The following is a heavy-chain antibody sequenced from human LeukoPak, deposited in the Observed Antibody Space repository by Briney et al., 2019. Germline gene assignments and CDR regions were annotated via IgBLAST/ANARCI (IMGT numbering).Heavy chain of an antibody. CDR1: GYTFTSYA. V-gene: IGHV7-4-1*02. Sequence: GASVKVSCKASGYTFTSYAMNWVRQAPGQGLEWMGWINTNTGNPTYAQGFTGRFVFSLDTSVNTAYLQINSLEAGDTAVYYCARGGFESRWACDIWGQGTLVTVSS. D-gene: IGHD3-22*01. J-gene: IGHJ3*02. CDR3: ARGGFESRWACDI. CDR2: INTNTGNP.